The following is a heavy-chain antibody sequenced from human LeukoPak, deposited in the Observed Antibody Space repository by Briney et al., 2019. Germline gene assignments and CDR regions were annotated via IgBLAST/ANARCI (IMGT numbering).Heavy chain of an antibody. J-gene: IGHJ6*03. Sequence: PSETLSLTCTVSGGSSSSSSYYWGWIRQPPGKGLEWIGSMYYSGSTYYNPSLKSRVTISVDTSKNQFSLKLSSVTAADTAVYYCARHPNYYYYYMDVWGKGATVTISS. V-gene: IGHV4-39*01. CDR1: GGSSSSSSYY. CDR2: MYYSGST. CDR3: ARHPNYYYYYMDV.